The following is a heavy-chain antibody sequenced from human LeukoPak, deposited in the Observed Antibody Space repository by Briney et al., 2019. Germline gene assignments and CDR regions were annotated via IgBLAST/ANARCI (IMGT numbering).Heavy chain of an antibody. Sequence: GSLRLSCAASGFTFSSYWMSWVRQAPGKGLEWIGNIYYSGNTYYNPSLKSRVTISVDTSKNQFSLKLSSVTAADTAVYYCARDGYLAVDYWGQGTLVTVSS. V-gene: IGHV4-4*02. CDR3: ARDGYLAVDY. J-gene: IGHJ4*02. CDR1: GFTFSSYW. D-gene: IGHD2-2*03. CDR2: IYYSGNT.